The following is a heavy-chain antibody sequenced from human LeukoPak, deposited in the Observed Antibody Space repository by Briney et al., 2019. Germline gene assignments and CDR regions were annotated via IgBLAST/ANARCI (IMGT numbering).Heavy chain of an antibody. D-gene: IGHD3-10*01. Sequence: GGSLRLSCAASGXTVSSNYMNWVRQAPGKGLEWVSVIYSDGNTYYADSVKGRFTISRDNSKNTLYLQMNSLRAEDTAVYYCARDRRLLYFGELFHDAFDIWGQGTMVTVSS. V-gene: IGHV3-53*01. J-gene: IGHJ3*02. CDR1: GXTVSSNY. CDR2: IYSDGNT. CDR3: ARDRRLLYFGELFHDAFDI.